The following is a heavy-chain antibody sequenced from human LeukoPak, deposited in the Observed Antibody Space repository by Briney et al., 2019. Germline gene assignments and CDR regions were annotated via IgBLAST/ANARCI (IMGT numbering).Heavy chain of an antibody. CDR2: ISSSSSYI. V-gene: IGHV3-21*01. CDR1: GFTFSSYS. J-gene: IGHJ4*02. Sequence: GGSLRLSCAASGFTFSSYSMNWVRQAPGKGLEWVSSISSSSSYIYYADSVEGRFTISRDNAKNSLYLQMNSLRAEDTAVYYCASTIPKVVTTFGGYWGQGTLVTVSS. CDR3: ASTIPKVVTTFGGY. D-gene: IGHD4-23*01.